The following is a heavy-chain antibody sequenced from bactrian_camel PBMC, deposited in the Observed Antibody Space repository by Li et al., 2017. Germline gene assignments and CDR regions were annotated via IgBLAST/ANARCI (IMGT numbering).Heavy chain of an antibody. CDR3: ARSRFVFRGCDLSTSGYYY. D-gene: IGHD5*01. Sequence: HVQLVESGGGSVQAGGSLSLSCEVSGITEGTNCIGWFRQAPGKEREGVARIATGSGNTYYADSVKGRFTISQDNAMNTLYLQMDSLKPEDSAMYYCARSRFVFRGCDLSTSGYYYGGQGTQVTVS. V-gene: IGHV3S54*01. J-gene: IGHJ4*01. CDR2: IATGSGNT. CDR1: GITEGTNC.